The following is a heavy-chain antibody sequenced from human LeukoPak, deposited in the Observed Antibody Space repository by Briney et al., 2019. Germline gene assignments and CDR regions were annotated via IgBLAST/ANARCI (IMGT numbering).Heavy chain of an antibody. CDR1: GFTFSSYE. V-gene: IGHV3-48*03. CDR3: ARDSDFWNSCPQSPFDF. J-gene: IGHJ4*02. D-gene: IGHD3-3*01. CDR2: ISSSARNI. Sequence: GGSLRLSCAASGFTFSSYEMNWVRQAPGKGLEWVSYISSSARNIFYADTVKGRFTISRDNAKNSLFLQMNSLRAEDTAVYYCARDSDFWNSCPQSPFDFWGQGTLVTVSS.